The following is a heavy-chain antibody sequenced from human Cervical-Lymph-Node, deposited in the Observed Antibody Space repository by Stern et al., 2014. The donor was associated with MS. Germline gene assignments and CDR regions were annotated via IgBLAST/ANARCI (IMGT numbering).Heavy chain of an antibody. Sequence: QLQLQESGPGLVKPSETLSLTCTVSGYSISSDYYWGWIRQPPGKGLEWIGSIFHSGSTYYNPSLTSRITISVDTSKNQFSLRLSSVTAADTAVYYCATGYDIVGATHDTFDIWGQGTMVTVSS. CDR2: IFHSGST. V-gene: IGHV4-38-2*02. D-gene: IGHD1-26*01. CDR3: ATGYDIVGATHDTFDI. J-gene: IGHJ3*02. CDR1: GYSISSDYY.